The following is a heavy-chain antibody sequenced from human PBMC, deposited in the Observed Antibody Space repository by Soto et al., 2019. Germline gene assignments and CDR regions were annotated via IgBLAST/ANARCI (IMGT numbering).Heavy chain of an antibody. J-gene: IGHJ4*02. CDR3: ARELPRYCSGDSCYSSQHFDY. V-gene: IGHV1-69*01. D-gene: IGHD2-15*01. CDR2: IIPSFGTA. CDR1: GGTFSSYA. Sequence: QVQLVQSGAEVKKPGSSVKVSCKASGGTFSSYAISWVRQAPGQGLEWMGGIIPSFGTANYAQKFQGRVTITADESTSTDYMELSSMRSADTAVYYCARELPRYCSGDSCYSSQHFDYWGQGTLVTVSS.